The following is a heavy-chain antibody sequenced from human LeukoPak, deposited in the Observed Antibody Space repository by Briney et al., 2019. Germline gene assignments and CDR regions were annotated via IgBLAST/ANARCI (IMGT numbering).Heavy chain of an antibody. D-gene: IGHD6-13*01. J-gene: IGHJ4*02. CDR3: ARRTSAAGRPVDY. CDR2: IYHSGST. Sequence: SETLSLTCAVSGGSISSGGYSWNWIRQPPGKGLEWIGYIYHSGSTYYNPSLKSRVTISVDTSKNQFSLKLSSVTAADTAVYYCARRTSAAGRPVDYWGQGTLVTVSS. CDR1: GGSISSGGYS. V-gene: IGHV4-30-2*03.